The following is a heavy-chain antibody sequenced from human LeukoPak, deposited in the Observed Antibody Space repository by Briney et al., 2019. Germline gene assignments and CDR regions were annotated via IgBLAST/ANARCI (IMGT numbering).Heavy chain of an antibody. CDR3: ARVQRPFHDYGDYGVDY. D-gene: IGHD4-17*01. Sequence: GASVKVSCKASGYTFTSYGISWVRQAPGQGLEWMGWISAYNGNTNYAQKLQGRVTMTADTSTSTAYMELRSLRSDDTAVYYCARVQRPFHDYGDYGVDYWGRGTLVTVSS. CDR1: GYTFTSYG. CDR2: ISAYNGNT. J-gene: IGHJ4*02. V-gene: IGHV1-18*01.